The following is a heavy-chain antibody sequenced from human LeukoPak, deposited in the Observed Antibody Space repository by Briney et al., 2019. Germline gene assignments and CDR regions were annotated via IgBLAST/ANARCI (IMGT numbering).Heavy chain of an antibody. J-gene: IGHJ4*02. Sequence: PGGSLRLSCAASGFTFSSYSMNWVRQAPGKGLEWVAIISYDGSNKYYADSVKGRFTISRDNSKNTLYLQMNSLRAEDTAVYYCAKDPHPYSSSWPIIYYFDYWGQGTLVTVSS. D-gene: IGHD6-13*01. CDR2: ISYDGSNK. CDR3: AKDPHPYSSSWPIIYYFDY. CDR1: GFTFSSYS. V-gene: IGHV3-30*18.